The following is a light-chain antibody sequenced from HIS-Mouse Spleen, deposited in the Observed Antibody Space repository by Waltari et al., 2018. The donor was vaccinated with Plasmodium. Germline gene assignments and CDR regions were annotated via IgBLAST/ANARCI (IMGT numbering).Light chain of an antibody. CDR2: GAS. CDR3: QQYNNLPRGT. V-gene: IGKV3-15*01. J-gene: IGKJ1*01. CDR1: QSVSSN. Sequence: EIVMTQSPATLSVSPGERATLSCRASQSVSSNLAWYQQKPGQAPRLLIYGASTRATGIPARFSGSGSGTEFTLIISSMQSEDFAVYYCQQYNNLPRGTFGQGTKVEIK.